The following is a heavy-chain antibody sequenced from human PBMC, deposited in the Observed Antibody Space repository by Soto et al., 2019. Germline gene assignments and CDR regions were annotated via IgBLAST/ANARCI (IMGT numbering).Heavy chain of an antibody. Sequence: GGSLRLSCAASGFTFSSYWMSWVRQAPGKGLEWVANIKQDGSEKYYVDSVKGRFTISRDNAKNSLYLQMNSLRAEDTAVYYCASRGPYVWGSYRLDYWGQGTLVTVSS. V-gene: IGHV3-7*01. CDR3: ASRGPYVWGSYRLDY. J-gene: IGHJ4*02. D-gene: IGHD3-16*02. CDR2: IKQDGSEK. CDR1: GFTFSSYW.